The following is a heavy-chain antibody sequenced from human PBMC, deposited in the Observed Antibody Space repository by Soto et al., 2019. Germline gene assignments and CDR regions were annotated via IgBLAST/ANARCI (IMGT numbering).Heavy chain of an antibody. V-gene: IGHV4-4*02. D-gene: IGHD6-19*01. Sequence: QVQLQESGPGLVKPSGTLSLTCAVSSGSISSSNWWSWVRQPPGKGLEWIGEIYHSGSTNYNPSLKSPVTISVDKSNNQFSLTVSSVTAADTAVYYCARAVGAVAVMNYWFDPWGQGTLVTVSS. CDR1: SGSISSSNW. CDR2: IYHSGST. CDR3: ARAVGAVAVMNYWFDP. J-gene: IGHJ5*02.